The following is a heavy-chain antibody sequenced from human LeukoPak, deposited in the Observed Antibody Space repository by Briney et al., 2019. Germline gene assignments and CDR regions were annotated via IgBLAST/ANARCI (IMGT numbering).Heavy chain of an antibody. CDR1: GYIFTTYW. D-gene: IGHD4-17*01. CDR2: IYPGDSDA. CDR3: ARRFSTTDPFDY. V-gene: IGHV5-51*01. Sequence: GESLKISCKGSGYIFTTYWIGWVRQMPEKGLEWMGIIYPGDSDARYSPSFQGQVTISADKSISTAYLQWSSLKASDTAMYYCARRFSTTDPFDYWGQGKLVTVSS. J-gene: IGHJ4*02.